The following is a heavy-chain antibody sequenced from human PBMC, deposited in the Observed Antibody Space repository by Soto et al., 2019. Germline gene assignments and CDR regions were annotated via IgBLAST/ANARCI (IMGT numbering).Heavy chain of an antibody. D-gene: IGHD3-10*01. J-gene: IGHJ4*02. V-gene: IGHV4-59*01. CDR3: ARDGYDGSGSPYPAY. Sequence: SETLSLTCSVSGGSMSEYFWSWIWQSPGKGLEWIGYIYYLGSTDYNPSLKSRVTISVDTSKRQFSLRLTSVTAADTAVYYCARDGYDGSGSPYPAYWGPGTQVTVSS. CDR2: IYYLGST. CDR1: GGSMSEYF.